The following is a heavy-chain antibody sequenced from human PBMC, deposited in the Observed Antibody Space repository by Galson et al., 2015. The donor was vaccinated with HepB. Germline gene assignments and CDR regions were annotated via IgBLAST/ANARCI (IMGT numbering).Heavy chain of an antibody. J-gene: IGHJ3*02. CDR2: FDPEDGET. Sequence: SVKVSCKVSGYTLTELSMHWVRQAPGKGLEWMGGFDPEDGETIYAQKFQGRVTMTEDTSTDTAYMELSSLRSEDTAVYYCATNLGYCSSTSCYPDAFDIWGQGTMVTVSS. CDR1: GYTLTELS. CDR3: ATNLGYCSSTSCYPDAFDI. D-gene: IGHD2-2*01. V-gene: IGHV1-24*01.